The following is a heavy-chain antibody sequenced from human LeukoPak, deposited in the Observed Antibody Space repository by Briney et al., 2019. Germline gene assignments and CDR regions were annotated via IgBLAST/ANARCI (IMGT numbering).Heavy chain of an antibody. CDR1: GFTSSSYW. Sequence: ESLRLSCAASGFTSSSYWMNWVRQAPGKGLEWIGSIYYSGSTYYNPSLKSRVTISVDTSKNQFSLKLSSVTAADTAVYYCASYIVVVPAARGPLDYWGQGTLVTVSS. V-gene: IGHV4-39*01. CDR2: IYYSGST. J-gene: IGHJ4*02. CDR3: ASYIVVVPAARGPLDY. D-gene: IGHD2-2*01.